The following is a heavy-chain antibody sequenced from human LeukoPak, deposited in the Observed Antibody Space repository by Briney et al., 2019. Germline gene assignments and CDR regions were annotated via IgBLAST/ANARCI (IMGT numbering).Heavy chain of an antibody. D-gene: IGHD6-19*01. CDR1: GYTLTELS. J-gene: IGHJ4*02. Sequence: ASVKVSCKVSGYTLTELSMHWVRQAPGKGLEWMGGFDPEDGETIYAQKFQGRVTMTEDTSTDTAYMELSSLRSDDTAVYYCARDPPDGGIYSSGWYYFDYWGQGTLVTVSS. CDR2: FDPEDGET. CDR3: ARDPPDGGIYSSGWYYFDY. V-gene: IGHV1-24*01.